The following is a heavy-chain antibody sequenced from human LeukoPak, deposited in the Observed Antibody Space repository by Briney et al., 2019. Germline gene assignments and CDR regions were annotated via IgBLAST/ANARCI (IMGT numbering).Heavy chain of an antibody. J-gene: IGHJ4*02. V-gene: IGHV4-4*07. Sequence: SETLSLTCAVYGGSFSGYYWSWIRQPAGKGLEWIGRIYSSGITNYNPSLKSRVTMSLDMSKNQFSLELRSVTAADTALYYCAREELGCSSTTCYSFDYWGLGTLATVSS. CDR3: AREELGCSSTTCYSFDY. CDR1: GGSFSGYY. CDR2: IYSSGIT. D-gene: IGHD2-2*01.